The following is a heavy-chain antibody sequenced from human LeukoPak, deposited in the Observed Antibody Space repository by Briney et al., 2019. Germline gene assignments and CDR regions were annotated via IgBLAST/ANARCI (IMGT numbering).Heavy chain of an antibody. V-gene: IGHV3-23*01. CDR3: AKAYYDFWSAKDY. CDR1: GFTFSSDA. Sequence: PGGSLRLSCAASGFTFSSDAMSWVRQAPGKGLEWVSAISGSGGSTYYADSVKGRFTISRDNSKNTLYLQMNSLRAEDTAVYYCAKAYYDFWSAKDYWGQGTLVTVSS. D-gene: IGHD3-3*01. CDR2: ISGSGGST. J-gene: IGHJ4*02.